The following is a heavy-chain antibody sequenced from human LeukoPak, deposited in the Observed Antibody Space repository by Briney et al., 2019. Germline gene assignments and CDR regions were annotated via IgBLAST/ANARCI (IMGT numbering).Heavy chain of an antibody. CDR3: ARALYGSSGYYDY. D-gene: IGHD3-22*01. V-gene: IGHV3-11*01. CDR2: ISGSGATL. CDR1: GFSFSDHY. Sequence: GGSLRLSCAASGFSFSDHYMSWVRRTPGRGLEWVTYISGSGATLHHADSVKGRFTISRDNAKNSLSLQMNSLRAEDTALYYCARALYGSSGYYDYWGQGILVTVSS. J-gene: IGHJ4*02.